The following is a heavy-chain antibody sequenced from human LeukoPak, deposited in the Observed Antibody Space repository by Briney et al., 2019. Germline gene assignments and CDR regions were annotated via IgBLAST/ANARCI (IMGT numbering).Heavy chain of an antibody. CDR1: GGSISSYY. CDR2: IYTSGST. CDR3: AGKYGDLNWFDP. D-gene: IGHD2-21*02. Sequence: SETLSLTCTVSGGSISSYYWSWIRQPPGKGLEWIGYIYTSGSTNYNPSLKSRVTISVDTSRNQFSLKLSSVTAADTAVYYCAGKYGDLNWFDPWGQGTLVTVSS. V-gene: IGHV4-4*09. J-gene: IGHJ5*02.